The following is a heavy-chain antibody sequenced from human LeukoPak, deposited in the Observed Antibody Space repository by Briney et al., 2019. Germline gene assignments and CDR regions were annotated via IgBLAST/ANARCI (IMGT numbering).Heavy chain of an antibody. CDR3: VKDFLHGPHIEPVGSVGPFDY. CDR2: LHADSGMT. V-gene: IGHV3-23*01. D-gene: IGHD2-2*01. J-gene: IGHJ4*02. Sequence: GGSLRLSCATSGFTFSRYAMSWVRQAPGKGLEWVSGLHADSGMTYYADSVKGRFTISRDNSKNTLYFQMNNLRAEDTALYYCVKDFLHGPHIEPVGSVGPFDYWGQGTQVTVSS. CDR1: GFTFSRYA.